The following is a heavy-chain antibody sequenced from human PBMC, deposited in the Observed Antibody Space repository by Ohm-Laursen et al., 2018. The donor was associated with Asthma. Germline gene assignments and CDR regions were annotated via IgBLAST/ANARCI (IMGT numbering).Heavy chain of an antibody. V-gene: IGHV3-23*01. J-gene: IGHJ4*02. CDR1: GFAFSTHE. D-gene: IGHD2-15*01. CDR2: ISGTGGST. CDR3: AKDACGDSCYNYFDS. Sequence: LSLTCAASGFAFSTHEMSWVRRAPGKRLEWVSAISGTGGSTFYADSVTGRFTISRDNSKNTLYLQMNSLRAEDTAVYYCAKDACGDSCYNYFDSWGQGTLVIVSS.